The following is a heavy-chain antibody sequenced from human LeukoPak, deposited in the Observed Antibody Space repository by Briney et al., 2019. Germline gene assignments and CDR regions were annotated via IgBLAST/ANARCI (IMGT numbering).Heavy chain of an antibody. J-gene: IGHJ4*02. V-gene: IGHV3-11*01. CDR2: ISSSGSTI. Sequence: GGSLRLSCAASGFTFSDYYMSWIRQAPGKGLEWVSYISSSGSTIYYADSVKGRFTISRDNAKSSLYLQMNSLRAEDTAVYYCAGQTRPAGYCTNGVCFEPPTNDYWGQGTLVTVSS. CDR3: AGQTRPAGYCTNGVCFEPPTNDY. D-gene: IGHD2-8*01. CDR1: GFTFSDYY.